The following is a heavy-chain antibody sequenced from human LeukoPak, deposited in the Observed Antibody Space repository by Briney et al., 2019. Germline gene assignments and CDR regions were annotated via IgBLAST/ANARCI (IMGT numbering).Heavy chain of an antibody. J-gene: IGHJ4*02. CDR3: ARGFDKSYDKTLDY. CDR2: MNPNSGNT. V-gene: IGHV1-8*01. CDR1: GYTFTSYD. Sequence: GASVKVSCKASGYTFTSYDINWVRQATGQGLEWMGWMNPNSGNTGYAQKFQGRVTMTRNTSISAAYMELSSLRSEDTAVYYCARGFDKSYDKTLDYWGQGTLVTVSS. D-gene: IGHD5-12*01.